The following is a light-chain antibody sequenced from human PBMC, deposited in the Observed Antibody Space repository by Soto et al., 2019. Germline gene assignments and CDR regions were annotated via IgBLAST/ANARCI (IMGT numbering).Light chain of an antibody. CDR2: GAS. CDR1: QSIGTW. J-gene: IGKJ1*01. CDR3: QQYATYAPST. V-gene: IGKV1-5*01. Sequence: DIQLTQSPSTLSASVGDRITITCRASQSIGTWLAWYQHRPGEGPKLLIHGASSLESGVPSRFSGSGPATEFSLTISSLESGDSGTYHCQQYATYAPSTFGQGTKVDIK.